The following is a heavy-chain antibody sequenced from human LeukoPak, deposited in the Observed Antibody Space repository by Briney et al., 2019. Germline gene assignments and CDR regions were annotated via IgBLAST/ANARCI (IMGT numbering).Heavy chain of an antibody. CDR1: GFTFSSYA. J-gene: IGHJ4*02. V-gene: IGHV3-30-3*01. Sequence: GRSLRLSCAASGFTFSSYAMHWVRQAPGKGLEWVAVISYDGSNKYYADSVKGRFTISRDNAKNSLYLQMNSLRAEDTAVYYCARGSPRNFDYWGQGTLVTVSS. CDR3: ARGSPRNFDY. CDR2: ISYDGSNK.